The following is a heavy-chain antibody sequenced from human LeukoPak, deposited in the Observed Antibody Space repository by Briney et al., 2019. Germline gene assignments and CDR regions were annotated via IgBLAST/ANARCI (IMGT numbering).Heavy chain of an antibody. J-gene: IGHJ4*02. CDR1: GFTFSTYW. D-gene: IGHD3-3*01. Sequence: GGSLRLSCATSGFTFSTYWMSWVRQAPGKGLERVSTITNSGGTTLYADSVKGRFTISRDNSKNTLYLQMNSLRAEDTAVYYCARGPDYDFWSGYYTGYFDYWGQGTLVTVSS. V-gene: IGHV3-23*01. CDR2: ITNSGGTT. CDR3: ARGPDYDFWSGYYTGYFDY.